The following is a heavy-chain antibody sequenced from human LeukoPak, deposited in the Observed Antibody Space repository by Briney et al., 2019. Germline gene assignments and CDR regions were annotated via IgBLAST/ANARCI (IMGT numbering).Heavy chain of an antibody. CDR2: VLHTGGT. D-gene: IGHD2-2*01. J-gene: IGHJ5*02. V-gene: IGHV4-34*12. Sequence: SETLSLTCAVYGYSLTNHYWIWIRQPPGKGLGWVGEVLHTGGTNYNPSLKSRVTISVDTSKNQFFLKLTSDTAADTAVYYCARGPAAIHPWGPGTLVTVSS. CDR1: GYSLTNHY. CDR3: ARGPAAIHP.